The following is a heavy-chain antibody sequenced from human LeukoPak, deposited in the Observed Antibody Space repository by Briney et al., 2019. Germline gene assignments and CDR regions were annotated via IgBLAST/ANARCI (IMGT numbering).Heavy chain of an antibody. CDR2: IYYSGST. D-gene: IGHD6-6*01. CDR1: GGSISSSSYY. Sequence: SETLSLTCTVSGGSISSSSYYWGWIRQPPGKGLEWIGSIYYSGSTYYNPSLKSRVTISVDTSKNQFSLKLSSVTAADTAVYYCASGFFSPARPGLYYFDYWGQGTLVTVSS. J-gene: IGHJ4*02. V-gene: IGHV4-39*01. CDR3: ASGFFSPARPGLYYFDY.